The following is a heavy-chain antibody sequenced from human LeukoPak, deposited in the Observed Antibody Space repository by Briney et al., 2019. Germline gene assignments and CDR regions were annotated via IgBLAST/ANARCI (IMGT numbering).Heavy chain of an antibody. CDR2: IYSGGTT. CDR1: GFTFGDYA. D-gene: IGHD2-2*01. V-gene: IGHV3-66*01. Sequence: GGSLRLSCTASGFTFGDYAMSWVRQAPGKGLEWVSVIYSGGTTYYADSVKGRFTISRDNSKNTLYLQMNSLRAEDTAVYYCARVQLPDPYYFDYWGQGTLVTVSS. CDR3: ARVQLPDPYYFDY. J-gene: IGHJ4*02.